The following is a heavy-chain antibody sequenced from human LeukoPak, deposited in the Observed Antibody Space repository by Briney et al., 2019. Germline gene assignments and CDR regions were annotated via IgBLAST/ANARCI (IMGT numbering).Heavy chain of an antibody. J-gene: IGHJ4*02. CDR3: TAARRGSGWYY. CDR1: GFTFSHAW. CDR2: IKSKTDGGTT. D-gene: IGHD6-19*01. V-gene: IGHV3-15*01. Sequence: GGSLRLSCAASGFTFSHAWMSWVRQAPGKGLEWVGRIKSKTDGGTTDYAAPVKGRFTISRDDSKNTLYLQMNSLKTEDTAVYYCTAARRGSGWYYWGQGTLVTVSS.